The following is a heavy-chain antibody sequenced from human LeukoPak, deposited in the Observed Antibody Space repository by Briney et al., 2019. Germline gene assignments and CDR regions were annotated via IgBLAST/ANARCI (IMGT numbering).Heavy chain of an antibody. CDR3: ARDSPGYLAYDS. D-gene: IGHD1-1*01. CDR2: IKEDGSAT. Sequence: PGGSLRPSCAASGFTFSTYWMTWVRQAPGQGPEWVANIKEDGSATYYVDSVKGRFTISRDNAKKSLYLQMNSLRAEDTAVYYCARDSPGYLAYDSWGQGTLVTVSS. V-gene: IGHV3-7*04. CDR1: GFTFSTYW. J-gene: IGHJ4*02.